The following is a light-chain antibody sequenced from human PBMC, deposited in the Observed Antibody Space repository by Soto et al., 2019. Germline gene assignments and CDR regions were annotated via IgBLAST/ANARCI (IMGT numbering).Light chain of an antibody. J-gene: IGKJ2*01. CDR1: QSVSSSY. CDR3: QQYGSSPVT. Sequence: EIVLTQSPGTLSLSPGERATLSCRASQSVSSSYLAWYQQKPGQAPRLLIYGASSRATGIPDRFSGSGSGTDFTLTISRLETEDFAVYYCQQYGSSPVTFGQGTKLEIK. V-gene: IGKV3-20*01. CDR2: GAS.